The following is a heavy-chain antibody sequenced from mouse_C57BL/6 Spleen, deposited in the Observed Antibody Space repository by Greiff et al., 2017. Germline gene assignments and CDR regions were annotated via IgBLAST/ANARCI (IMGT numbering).Heavy chain of an antibody. CDR3: AREPRTAQATWFAY. CDR2: IDPEDGET. Sequence: EVKLMESGAELVKPGASVKLSCTASGFNIKDYYMHWVKQRTEQGLEWIGRIDPEDGETKYAPKFQGKATITADTSSNTAYLQLSSLTSEDTAVYYCAREPRTAQATWFAYWGQGTLVTVSA. CDR1: GFNIKDYY. V-gene: IGHV14-2*01. D-gene: IGHD3-2*02. J-gene: IGHJ3*01.